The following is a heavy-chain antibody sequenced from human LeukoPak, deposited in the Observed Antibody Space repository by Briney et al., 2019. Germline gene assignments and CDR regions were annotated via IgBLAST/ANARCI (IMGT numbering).Heavy chain of an antibody. D-gene: IGHD4-17*01. CDR3: ATTTVAPGAFDI. J-gene: IGHJ3*02. Sequence: PGGSLRLSCAASGFTFSSYGMHWVRQSPGKGLEWVAFIRNDGRNKYYADSVKGRFTISRDNAKNTVYLQMNSLRAEDTAVYYCATTTVAPGAFDIWGQGTMVTVSS. CDR2: IRNDGRNK. CDR1: GFTFSSYG. V-gene: IGHV3-30*02.